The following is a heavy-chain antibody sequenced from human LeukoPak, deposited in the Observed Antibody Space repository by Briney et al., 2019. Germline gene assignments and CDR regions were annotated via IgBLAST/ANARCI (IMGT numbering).Heavy chain of an antibody. CDR1: GFTFSNYG. D-gene: IGHD6-19*01. V-gene: IGHV3-30*02. J-gene: IGHJ3*02. CDR2: IRYDGSNK. CDR3: AKEYSSGWHDAFDI. Sequence: GGSLRLSCVASGFTFSNYGIHWVRQAPGKGLEWVAFIRYDGSNKYYADSVRGRFSISRDNSKNTPYLQMNSLRAEDTAVYHCAKEYSSGWHDAFDIWGQGTMVTVSS.